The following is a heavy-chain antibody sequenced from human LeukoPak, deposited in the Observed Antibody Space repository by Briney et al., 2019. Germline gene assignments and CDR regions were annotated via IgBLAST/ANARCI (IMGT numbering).Heavy chain of an antibody. CDR3: ARIGQQLAFDY. Sequence: GGSLRLSCAASGFTFRSYEMNWVRQAPGKGLEWVSYISSSGSTKYHADSVKGRFTISRDNAKNALYLQMNSLRAEDTAVYYCARIGQQLAFDYWGQGALVTVSS. V-gene: IGHV3-48*03. CDR1: GFTFRSYE. CDR2: ISSSGSTK. J-gene: IGHJ4*02. D-gene: IGHD6-13*01.